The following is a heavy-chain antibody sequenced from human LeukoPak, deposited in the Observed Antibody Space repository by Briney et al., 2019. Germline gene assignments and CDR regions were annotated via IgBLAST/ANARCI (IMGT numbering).Heavy chain of an antibody. CDR2: INPNSGGT. Sequence: ASVKVSCKASGYTFTGYYMHWVRQAPGQGLEWMGWINPNSGGTNYAQKFQGRVTMTRDTSISTAYMELSRLRSDDTVVYYCASDLSGWNPFDYWGQGTLVTVSS. D-gene: IGHD6-19*01. J-gene: IGHJ4*02. CDR3: ASDLSGWNPFDY. CDR1: GYTFTGYY. V-gene: IGHV1-2*02.